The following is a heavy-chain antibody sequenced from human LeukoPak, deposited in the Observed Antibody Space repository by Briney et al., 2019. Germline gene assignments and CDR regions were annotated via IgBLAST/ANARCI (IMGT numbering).Heavy chain of an antibody. V-gene: IGHV1-8*01. CDR3: ARTEEWLVPLYYYYGMDV. Sequence: ASVKVSCKASGYTFTSYDINWVRQATGQGLEWMGWMNPNSGNTGYAQKFQGRVTMTRNTSISTAYMELSSLRSEDTAVYYGARTEEWLVPLYYYYGMDVWGQESTVTVSS. CDR2: MNPNSGNT. CDR1: GYTFTSYD. J-gene: IGHJ6*02. D-gene: IGHD6-19*01.